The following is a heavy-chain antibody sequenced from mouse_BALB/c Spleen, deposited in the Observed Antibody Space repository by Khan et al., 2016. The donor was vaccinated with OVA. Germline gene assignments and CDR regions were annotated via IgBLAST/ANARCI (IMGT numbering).Heavy chain of an antibody. V-gene: IGHV5-17*02. CDR2: ISSGSSTI. CDR1: GFTFSSFG. Sequence: EVKLMESGGGLVQPGGSRKLSCAASGFTFSSFGMHWVRQAPEKGLEWVAYISSGSSTIYYADTVKGRFTISRDNPKNTLFLQMTSLRSEDTAMYYCARRDGNYVGWFAYWGQGTLVTVSA. CDR3: ARRDGNYVGWFAY. J-gene: IGHJ3*01. D-gene: IGHD2-1*01.